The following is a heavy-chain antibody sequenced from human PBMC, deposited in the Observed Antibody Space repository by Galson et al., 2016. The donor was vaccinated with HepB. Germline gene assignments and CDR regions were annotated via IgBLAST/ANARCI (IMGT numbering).Heavy chain of an antibody. Sequence: SETLSLTCNVSSDSIRGYYWSWIRQPPGKGLQCLGYIHYSGSTAYNTSFMSRFSISVDTSKNQFSRKLKSVTAADTALYYCARAPEVNASSGRGVFDNWGQRTPVTVAS. J-gene: IGHJ4*02. V-gene: IGHV4-59*12. D-gene: IGHD3-10*01. CDR2: IHYSGST. CDR1: SDSIRGYY. CDR3: ARAPEVNASSGRGVFDN.